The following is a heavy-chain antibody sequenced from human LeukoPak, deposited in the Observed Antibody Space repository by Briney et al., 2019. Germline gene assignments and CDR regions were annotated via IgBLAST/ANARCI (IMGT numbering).Heavy chain of an antibody. V-gene: IGHV3-30-3*01. CDR1: GFTFSSYA. CDR3: ARDREGGSGWGSAFDI. D-gene: IGHD6-19*01. Sequence: GGSLRLSCAASGFTFSSYAMHWVRQAPGKGLEWVAVISYDGSNKYYADSVKGRFTISRDNSKNTLYLQMNSLRAEDTAVYYCARDREGGSGWGSAFDIWGQGTMVTVSS. J-gene: IGHJ3*02. CDR2: ISYDGSNK.